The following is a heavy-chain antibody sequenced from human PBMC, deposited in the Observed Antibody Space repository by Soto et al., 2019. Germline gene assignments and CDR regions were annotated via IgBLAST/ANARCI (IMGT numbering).Heavy chain of an antibody. Sequence: SETLSLTCTVSGGSISSYYWSWIRQPPGKGLEWIGYIYYSGSTNYNPSLKSRVTISVDTSKNQFSLKLSSVTAADTAVYYCARGGRDSGYDSYWGQGTLVTVSS. V-gene: IGHV4-59*01. D-gene: IGHD5-12*01. CDR1: GGSISSYY. CDR3: ARGGRDSGYDSY. CDR2: IYYSGST. J-gene: IGHJ4*02.